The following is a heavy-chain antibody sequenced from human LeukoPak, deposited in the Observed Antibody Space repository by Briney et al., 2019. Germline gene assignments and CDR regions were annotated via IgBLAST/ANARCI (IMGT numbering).Heavy chain of an antibody. Sequence: TGGSLRLSCAVSGFRFDGYAMHWVRQVPGKGLEWVSSTNWNGSGDLYADSVKGRFTISRDNAKNSLYLHMTSLGTEDTALYYCARGRRTVAGHFDSWGQGTLVTVSS. D-gene: IGHD6-19*01. V-gene: IGHV3-9*01. CDR3: ARGRRTVAGHFDS. J-gene: IGHJ4*02. CDR1: GFRFDGYA. CDR2: TNWNGSGD.